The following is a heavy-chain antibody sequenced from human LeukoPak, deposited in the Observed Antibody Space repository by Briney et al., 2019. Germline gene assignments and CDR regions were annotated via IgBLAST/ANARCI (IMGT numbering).Heavy chain of an antibody. CDR3: AREALWSGELFGYYYYYGMDV. Sequence: GGSLRLSCAASGFTFSSYSMNWVRQAPGKGLEWVSSISSSSSYIYYADSVKGRFTISRDNAKNSLYLQMNSLRAEDTAVYYCAREALWSGELFGYYYYYGMDVWGQGTTVTVSS. D-gene: IGHD3-10*01. CDR1: GFTFSSYS. V-gene: IGHV3-21*01. J-gene: IGHJ6*02. CDR2: ISSSSSYI.